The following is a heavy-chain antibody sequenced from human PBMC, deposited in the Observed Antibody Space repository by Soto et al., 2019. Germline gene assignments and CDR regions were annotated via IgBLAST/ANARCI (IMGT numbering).Heavy chain of an antibody. CDR2: ISPTSTYI. CDR1: AFTFSSYS. CDR3: ARSTMGPDGYNYGYVYYYGMDV. V-gene: IGHV3-21*01. J-gene: IGHJ6*02. Sequence: GSLRLSCAASAFTFSSYSMNWVRQAPGKGLEWVSSISPTSTYIYYADSMEGRITVSRDNAKNSLYLQMNSLRAEDTAVYYCARSTMGPDGYNYGYVYYYGMDVWGQGTTVTVSS. D-gene: IGHD5-18*01.